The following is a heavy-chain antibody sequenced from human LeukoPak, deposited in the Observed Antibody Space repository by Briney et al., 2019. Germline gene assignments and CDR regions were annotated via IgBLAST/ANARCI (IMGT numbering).Heavy chain of an antibody. J-gene: IGHJ4*02. CDR1: GFTFSDYY. CDR3: ARQGSELDY. CDR2: ISSSGTTV. Sequence: GGSLRLSCAASGFTFSDYYMTWIRQAPGKGLEWVSCISSSGTTVYYADSVEGRFTISRDNARNSLYLQMNSLRAEDTAVYYCARQGSELDYWGQGTLVTVSS. V-gene: IGHV3-11*01.